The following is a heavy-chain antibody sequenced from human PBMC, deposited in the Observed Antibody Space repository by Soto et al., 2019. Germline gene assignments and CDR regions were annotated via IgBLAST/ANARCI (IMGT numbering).Heavy chain of an antibody. V-gene: IGHV3-49*04. CDR2: FRSKAQGGTA. J-gene: IGHJ4*01. CDR1: VFTFGVYA. CDR3: SRGSLSQGLFDY. Sequence: GGPLRPSCTASVFTFGVYAMSWARRAQGKGWGGLGFFRSKAQGGTAQYSASVKGRFIILRDDSTSIAYLQMNILKTQGAAVYECSRGSLSQGLFDYWGQGTLVTVSS.